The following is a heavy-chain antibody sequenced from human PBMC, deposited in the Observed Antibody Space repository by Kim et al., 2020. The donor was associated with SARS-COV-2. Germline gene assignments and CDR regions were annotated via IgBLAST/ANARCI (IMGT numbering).Heavy chain of an antibody. V-gene: IGHV3-23*01. CDR1: GFTFNTYA. CDR2: ISGSGRLT. CDR3: AKSNRQQSCGLDV. J-gene: IGHJ6*02. D-gene: IGHD6-13*01. Sequence: GGSLRLSCAASGFTFNTYAMAWVRQAPGKGLQWVSGISGSGRLTYYGDSVKGRVTISRDNSKNTVSLQLNNLRVEDTAVYFCAKSNRQQSCGLDVWGQGTTVTVSS.